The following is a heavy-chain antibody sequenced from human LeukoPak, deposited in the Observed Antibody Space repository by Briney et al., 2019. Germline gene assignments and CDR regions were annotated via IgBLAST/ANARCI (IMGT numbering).Heavy chain of an antibody. Sequence: TGGSLRLSCAASGFTFSRYAMCWVRQAPGKGLEWVAVISYDGSNKHYADSVKGRFTISRDNSKNTPSLQMNSLRVEDTAVYYCAKVVGTGTTPTDYWGQGTLVTVSS. V-gene: IGHV3-30-3*01. CDR2: ISYDGSNK. J-gene: IGHJ4*02. D-gene: IGHD1-1*01. CDR3: AKVVGTGTTPTDY. CDR1: GFTFSRYA.